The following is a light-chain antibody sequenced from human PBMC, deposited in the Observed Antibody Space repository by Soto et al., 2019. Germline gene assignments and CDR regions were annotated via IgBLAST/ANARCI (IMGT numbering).Light chain of an antibody. CDR1: QSVTTN. Sequence: EIMMTQSPATLSASPGERATLSCRASQSVTTNLAWYQKKPGQAPRLLIYNAFTRATGIAARFSGSGPGTDFTLTISSLQSEDFAVYYCQQYNNWPPFTFGQGTRLEIK. CDR3: QQYNNWPPFT. V-gene: IGKV3-15*01. J-gene: IGKJ5*01. CDR2: NAF.